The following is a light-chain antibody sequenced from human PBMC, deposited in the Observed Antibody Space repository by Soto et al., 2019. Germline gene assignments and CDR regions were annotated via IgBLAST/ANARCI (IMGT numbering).Light chain of an antibody. Sequence: DIQMTQSPSSLSASVGDRVTITCRASQSISIYLNWYQQKPGKAPKLLIYAASSLQSGVPSRFSGSGSGTDFTLTINGLQPEDFATYYCQQAASFPITFGQGTRLEIK. CDR2: AAS. CDR1: QSISIY. V-gene: IGKV1-39*01. CDR3: QQAASFPIT. J-gene: IGKJ5*01.